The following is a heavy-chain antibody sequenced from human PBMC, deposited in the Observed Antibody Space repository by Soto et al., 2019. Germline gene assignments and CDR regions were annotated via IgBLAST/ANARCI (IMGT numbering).Heavy chain of an antibody. Sequence: QVQLVQSGAEVKKPGSSVKVSCKASGGTFSSYAISWVRQAPGQGLEWMGGIIPIFGTANYAQKFQGRVTINEDKSTSKAYMEMSSLRSEDKAVYSCARAEYCRGGSCYSIDYYYYGMDVWGKGTTVTVSS. V-gene: IGHV1-69*06. CDR1: GGTFSSYA. CDR3: ARAEYCRGGSCYSIDYYYYGMDV. CDR2: IIPIFGTA. D-gene: IGHD2-15*01. J-gene: IGHJ6*04.